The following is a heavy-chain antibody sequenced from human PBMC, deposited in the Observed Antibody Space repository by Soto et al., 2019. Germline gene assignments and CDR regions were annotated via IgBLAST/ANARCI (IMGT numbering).Heavy chain of an antibody. CDR1: GGTFSSYA. J-gene: IGHJ6*02. D-gene: IGHD3-3*01. CDR2: IIPIFGTA. V-gene: IGHV1-69*06. Sequence: SVKVSCKASGGTFSSYAISWVRQAPGQGLEWMGGIIPIFGTANYAQKFQGRVTITADKSTSTAYMELSSLRSEDTAVYYCARGTSVFGVVPPYYYYYGMDVWGQGTTVTVSS. CDR3: ARGTSVFGVVPPYYYYYGMDV.